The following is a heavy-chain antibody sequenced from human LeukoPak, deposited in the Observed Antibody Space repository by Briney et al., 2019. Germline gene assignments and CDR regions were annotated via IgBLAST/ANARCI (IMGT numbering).Heavy chain of an antibody. Sequence: PGGSLRLSCAASGFTFSSYATSWVRQAPGKGLEWVSAISGSGGSTYYADSVKGRFTISRDNSKNTLYLQMNSLRAEDTAVYYCAKSPSDYDFWSGLYFDYWGQGTLVTVSS. J-gene: IGHJ4*02. V-gene: IGHV3-23*01. CDR2: ISGSGGST. CDR3: AKSPSDYDFWSGLYFDY. CDR1: GFTFSSYA. D-gene: IGHD3-3*01.